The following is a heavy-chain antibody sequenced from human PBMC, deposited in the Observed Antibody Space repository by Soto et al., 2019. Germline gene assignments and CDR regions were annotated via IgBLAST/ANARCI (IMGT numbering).Heavy chain of an antibody. Sequence: EVQLVESGGVVVQPGGSLRLSCAASGFTFDDYTMHWVRQAPGKGLEWVSLIFWDGSNTHYAGSVKGRFTISRDNRKNSLYLQMDRLRTEDTALYYCAKDMAYGGNSGPFDYWGQGTLVTVSS. CDR3: AKDMAYGGNSGPFDY. CDR2: IFWDGSNT. V-gene: IGHV3-43*01. CDR1: GFTFDDYT. J-gene: IGHJ4*02. D-gene: IGHD4-17*01.